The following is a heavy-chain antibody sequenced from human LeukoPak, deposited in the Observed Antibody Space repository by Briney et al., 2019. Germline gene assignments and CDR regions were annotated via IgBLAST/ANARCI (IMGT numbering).Heavy chain of an antibody. CDR2: INHSGST. D-gene: IGHD5-12*01. V-gene: IGHV4-34*01. J-gene: IGHJ5*02. CDR3: ARGSGYSGRRFDP. CDR1: GGSFSGYY. Sequence: SETLSLTCAVYGGSFSGYYWSWIRQPPEKGLEWIGEINHSGSTNYNPSLKSRVTISVDTSKNQFSLKLSSVTAADTAVYYCARGSGYSGRRFDPWGQGTLVTVSS.